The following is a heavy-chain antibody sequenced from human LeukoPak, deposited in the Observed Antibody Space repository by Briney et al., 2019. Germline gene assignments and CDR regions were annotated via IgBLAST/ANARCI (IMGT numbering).Heavy chain of an antibody. V-gene: IGHV3-23*01. Sequence: PGGSLRLSCAASGFTFSDFAMGWVRHAPGKGLYWVAAISGSGGSTYYADSVKGRFTISRDNSKNTVNLQMNSLGADDTAVYYCAKDLPDSGYDGYFVYWGQGTLVTVSS. CDR1: GFTFSDFA. D-gene: IGHD5-12*01. J-gene: IGHJ4*02. CDR2: ISGSGGST. CDR3: AKDLPDSGYDGYFVY.